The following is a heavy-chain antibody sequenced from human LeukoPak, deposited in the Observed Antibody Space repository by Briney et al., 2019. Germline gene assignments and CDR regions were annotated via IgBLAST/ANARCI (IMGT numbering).Heavy chain of an antibody. J-gene: IGHJ5*02. V-gene: IGHV4-4*07. CDR1: GGSITNYY. Sequence: PSETLSLTCTVSGGSITNYYWSWIRQSAGKGLEWIGRIYSTGIITYNPSLKSRVTMSVDTSKNQLSLRLISVTAADTAVYHCTRDSGTSGEVKFDPWGQGSLVTVSS. D-gene: IGHD3-10*01. CDR3: TRDSGTSGEVKFDP. CDR2: IYSTGII.